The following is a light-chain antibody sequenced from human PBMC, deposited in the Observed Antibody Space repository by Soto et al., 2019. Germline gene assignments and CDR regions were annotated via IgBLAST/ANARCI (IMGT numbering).Light chain of an antibody. CDR1: SGHSSNA. CDR3: QTWGTGIVV. V-gene: IGLV4-69*01. Sequence: QPVLTQTPSASASLGASVKLTCTLSSGHSSNAIAWHQQQPEKGPRYLMKLNSDGSHGKGDGIPDRFSGSSSGAERYLTISSLQADAEDDYYCQTWGTGIVVFGGGTKVTVL. J-gene: IGLJ2*01. CDR2: LNSDGSH.